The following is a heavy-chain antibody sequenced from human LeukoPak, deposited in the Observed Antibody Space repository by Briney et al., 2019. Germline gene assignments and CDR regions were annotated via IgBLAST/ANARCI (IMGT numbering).Heavy chain of an antibody. Sequence: SVKVSCKASGGTFSSYAISWVRQAHGQGLGWMGGIIPIFGTANYAQKFQGRVTITTDESTSTAYMELSSLRSEDTAVYYCARAMGNIVVVPAATYYYYYYMDVWGKGTTVTVSS. CDR2: IIPIFGTA. CDR1: GGTFSSYA. J-gene: IGHJ6*03. CDR3: ARAMGNIVVVPAATYYYYYYMDV. D-gene: IGHD2-2*01. V-gene: IGHV1-69*05.